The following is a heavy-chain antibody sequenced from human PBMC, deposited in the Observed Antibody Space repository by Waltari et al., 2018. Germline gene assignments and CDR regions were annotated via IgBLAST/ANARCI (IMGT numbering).Heavy chain of an antibody. D-gene: IGHD1-26*01. J-gene: IGHJ1*01. V-gene: IGHV1-69*05. CDR3: ASRYPRLRGSREAEYFQH. CDR2: IIPIFGTA. Sequence: QVQLVQSGAEVKKPGSSVKVSCKASGGTFSSYAISWVRQAPGQGLEWMGGIIPIFGTANYAQKFQGRVTITTDESTSTAYMELSSLRSEDTAVYYCASRYPRLRGSREAEYFQHWGQGTLVTVSS. CDR1: GGTFSSYA.